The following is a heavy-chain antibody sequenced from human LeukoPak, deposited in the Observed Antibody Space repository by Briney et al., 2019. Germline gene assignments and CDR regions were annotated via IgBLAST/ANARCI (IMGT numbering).Heavy chain of an antibody. V-gene: IGHV3-21*01. J-gene: IGHJ4*02. CDR2: ISSSSYI. CDR1: GFTFRNHG. D-gene: IGHD1-26*01. CDR3: ARAVMGATADY. Sequence: GGSLRLSCAASGFTFRNHGMHWVRQAPGKGLEWVSSISSSSYIYYADSVKGRFTISRDNAKNSLYLQMNSLRAEDTAVYYCARAVMGATADYWGQGTLVTVSS.